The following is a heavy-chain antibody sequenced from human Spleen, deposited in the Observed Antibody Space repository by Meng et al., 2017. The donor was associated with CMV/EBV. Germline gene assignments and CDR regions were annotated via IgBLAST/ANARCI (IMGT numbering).Heavy chain of an antibody. V-gene: IGHV4-61*01. J-gene: IGHJ6*02. CDR1: GGSVSSGSYY. D-gene: IGHD2-2*01. Sequence: SETLSLTCTVSGGSVSSGSYYWSWIRQPPGKGLEWIGYIYYSGSTNYNPSLKSRVSISIDTSTNQFSLRLTSVTAADTAVYYCARDSRLLWAYYHYYGMDVWGQGTTVTVSS. CDR2: IYYSGST. CDR3: ARDSRLLWAYYHYYGMDV.